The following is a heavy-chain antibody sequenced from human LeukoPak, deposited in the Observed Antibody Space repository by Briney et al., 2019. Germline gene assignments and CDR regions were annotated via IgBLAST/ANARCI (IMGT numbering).Heavy chain of an antibody. D-gene: IGHD2-21*01. Sequence: PSETLSLTCTVSGGSISSYYWSWIRQPRGKGLEWVGYNYYSGSTNYNPSLKSRVTISVDTSKNQYSLKLSSVTAADTAVYYCARVEIVVGSYYYYGMDVWGQGTTVTVSS. J-gene: IGHJ6*02. CDR3: ARVEIVVGSYYYYGMDV. V-gene: IGHV4-59*01. CDR1: GGSISSYY. CDR2: NYYSGST.